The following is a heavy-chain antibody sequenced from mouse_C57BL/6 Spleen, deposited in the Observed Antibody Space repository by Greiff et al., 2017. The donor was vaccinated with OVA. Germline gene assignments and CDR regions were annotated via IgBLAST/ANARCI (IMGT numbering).Heavy chain of an antibody. J-gene: IGHJ4*01. Sequence: EVMLVESGGGLVKPGGSLKLSCAASGFTFSDYGMHWVRQAPEKGLEWVAYISSGSSTIYYADTVKGRFTISRDNAKNTLFLQMTSLRSEDTAMDYCARQYRGQLRPYAMDYWGQGTSVTVSS. CDR3: ARQYRGQLRPYAMDY. CDR1: GFTFSDYG. V-gene: IGHV5-17*01. CDR2: ISSGSSTI. D-gene: IGHD3-2*02.